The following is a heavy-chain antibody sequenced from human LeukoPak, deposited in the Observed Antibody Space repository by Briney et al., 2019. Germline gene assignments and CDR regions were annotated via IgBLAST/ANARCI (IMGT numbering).Heavy chain of an antibody. Sequence: GGSLRLSCAASGFTFSNYWMHWVRQVPGKGLVWVSRINNDGSSTNNADSVKGRFTISRDNAKNTLFLQMNSLRAEDTAVYYCAKEFYDSSGYYYVDYYYYGMDVWGQGTTVTVSS. V-gene: IGHV3-74*01. D-gene: IGHD3-22*01. CDR1: GFTFSNYW. CDR2: INNDGSST. CDR3: AKEFYDSSGYYYVDYYYYGMDV. J-gene: IGHJ6*02.